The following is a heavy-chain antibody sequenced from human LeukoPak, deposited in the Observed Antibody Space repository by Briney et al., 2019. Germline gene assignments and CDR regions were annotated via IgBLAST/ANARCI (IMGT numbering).Heavy chain of an antibody. V-gene: IGHV4-34*01. CDR2: INHSGST. Sequence: SETLSLTCAVYGGSFSGYYWSWIRQPPGKGLEWIGEINHSGSTNYNPSLKSRVTISVDTSKNQFSLKLSPVTAADTAVYYCVRGGPYYDFWSGYYTGPYSWFDPWGQRTLVTVSS. D-gene: IGHD3-3*01. CDR1: GGSFSGYY. CDR3: VRGGPYYDFWSGYYTGPYSWFDP. J-gene: IGHJ5*02.